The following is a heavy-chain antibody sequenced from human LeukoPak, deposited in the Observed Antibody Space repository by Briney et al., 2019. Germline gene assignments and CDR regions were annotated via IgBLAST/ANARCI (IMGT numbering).Heavy chain of an antibody. Sequence: ASVKVSCKASGYTFTSYGISWVRQAPGQGLEWIGWISAYNGNTNYAQKLQGRVTMTTDTSTSTAYMELRSLRSDDTAVYYCAGDIGGYSSSWSLFDYWGQGTLVTVSS. CDR2: ISAYNGNT. CDR3: AGDIGGYSSSWSLFDY. CDR1: GYTFTSYG. J-gene: IGHJ4*02. V-gene: IGHV1-18*01. D-gene: IGHD6-13*01.